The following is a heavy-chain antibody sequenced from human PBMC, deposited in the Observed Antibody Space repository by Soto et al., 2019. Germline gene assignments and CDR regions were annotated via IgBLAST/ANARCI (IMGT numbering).Heavy chain of an antibody. Sequence: SETLSLTCAVSGGSISSGGYSWGWIRQPPGKGLEWIGYIYHSGSTYYNPSLKSRVTISVDRSRNQFSLKLSSVTAADTAVYYCARLGDYYQAFDYWGHGALVTVSS. D-gene: IGHD3-22*01. CDR1: GGSISSGGYS. V-gene: IGHV4-30-2*01. CDR2: IYHSGST. J-gene: IGHJ4*01. CDR3: ARLGDYYQAFDY.